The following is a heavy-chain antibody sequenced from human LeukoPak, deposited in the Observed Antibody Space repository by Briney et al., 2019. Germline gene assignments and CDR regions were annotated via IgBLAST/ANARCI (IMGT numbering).Heavy chain of an antibody. CDR1: GGSFSGYY. Sequence: SETLSLTCAVYGGSFSGYYWSWIRQPPGKGLEWIGEINHSGSTNYNPSLKGRVTISVDTSKNQFSLKLSSVTAADTAVYYCARGHGTPYWGQGTLVTVSS. CDR3: ARGHGTPY. V-gene: IGHV4-34*01. J-gene: IGHJ4*02. CDR2: INHSGST.